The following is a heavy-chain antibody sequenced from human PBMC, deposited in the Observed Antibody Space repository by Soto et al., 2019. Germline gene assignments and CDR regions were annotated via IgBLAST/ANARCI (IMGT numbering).Heavy chain of an antibody. CDR2: IRSRANNYAT. Sequence: GGSLRLSCAASELNFSGSAIHWVRQAPGKGLEWVGRIRSRANNYATSSGESVRGRFTFFRDDSKNMAFLQMNTLKTDDTAIYYCARGQQAAIGDYYYHGLDVWGQGTSVTVSS. CDR1: ELNFSGSA. V-gene: IGHV3-73*01. J-gene: IGHJ6*02. CDR3: ARGQQAAIGDYYYHGLDV. D-gene: IGHD3-10*01.